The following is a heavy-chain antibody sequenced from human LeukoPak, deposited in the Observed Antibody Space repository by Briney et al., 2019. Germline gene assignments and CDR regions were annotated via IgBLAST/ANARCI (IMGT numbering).Heavy chain of an antibody. CDR3: ARVGGVIEPGWFDP. CDR1: GFTVSSNY. D-gene: IGHD2-15*01. Sequence: PGGSLRLSCAASGFTVSSNYMSWVRQAPGKGLEWVSVIYSGGSTYYADSVKGRFTISRDNSKNTLYPQMNSLRAEDTAVYYCARVGGVIEPGWFDPWGQGTLVTVSS. J-gene: IGHJ5*02. CDR2: IYSGGST. V-gene: IGHV3-53*01.